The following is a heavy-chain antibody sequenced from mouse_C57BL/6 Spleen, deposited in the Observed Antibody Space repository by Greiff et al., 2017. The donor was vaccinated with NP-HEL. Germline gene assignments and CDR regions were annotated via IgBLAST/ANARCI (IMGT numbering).Heavy chain of an antibody. CDR1: GYTFTSYW. CDR3: AREGLGY. V-gene: IGHV1-69*01. J-gene: IGHJ2*01. D-gene: IGHD2-13*01. CDR2: IDPSDSYT. Sequence: QVQLKQPGAELVMPGASVKLSCKASGYTFTSYWMHWVKLRPGQGLEWIGEIDPSDSYTNYNQKFKGKSTLTVDKSSSTAYMQLSSLTSEDSAVYYCAREGLGYWGQGTTLTVSS.